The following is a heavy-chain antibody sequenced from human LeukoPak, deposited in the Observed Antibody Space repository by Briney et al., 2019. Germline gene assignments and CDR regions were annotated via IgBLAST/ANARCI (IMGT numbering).Heavy chain of an antibody. Sequence: GGSLTLSCAASGFTFSSYGMHWVRQAPGKGLEWVAFIRYDGSNKYYADSVKGRFTISRDNSKNTLYLQMNSLRTEDTAVYFCATLRYGSGSYYADYWGQGTLVTVSS. D-gene: IGHD3-10*01. CDR2: IRYDGSNK. CDR1: GFTFSSYG. J-gene: IGHJ4*02. V-gene: IGHV3-30*02. CDR3: ATLRYGSGSYYADY.